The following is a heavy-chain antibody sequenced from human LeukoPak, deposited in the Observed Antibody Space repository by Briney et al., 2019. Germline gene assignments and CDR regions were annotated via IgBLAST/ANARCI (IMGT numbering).Heavy chain of an antibody. CDR2: ISAYNGNT. D-gene: IGHD6-19*01. J-gene: IGHJ5*02. Sequence: GASVKVSCKASEYTFTSYDINWVRQATGQGLEWMGWISAYNGNTNYAQKLQGRVTMTTDTSTSTAYMELRSLRSDDTAVYYCARDPSYSSGWHGPFDPWGQGTLVTVSS. V-gene: IGHV1-18*01. CDR1: EYTFTSYD. CDR3: ARDPSYSSGWHGPFDP.